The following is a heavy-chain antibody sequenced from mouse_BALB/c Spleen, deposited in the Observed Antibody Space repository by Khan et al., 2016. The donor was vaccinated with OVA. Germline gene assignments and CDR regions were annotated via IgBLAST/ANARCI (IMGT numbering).Heavy chain of an antibody. V-gene: IGHV2-6-1*01. Sequence: QVQLQQSGPGLVAPSQSLSITCTISGFSLTNYGVHWVRQPPEKGLEWLVVIWSDGSTTYNSALKSRLTISKDNSKSQVFLKMNSLQTEYTAVYFCARQPYYRYSIVDYWGQGTSVTVSS. CDR1: GFSLTNYG. CDR3: ARQPYYRYSIVDY. J-gene: IGHJ4*01. D-gene: IGHD2-12*01. CDR2: IWSDGST.